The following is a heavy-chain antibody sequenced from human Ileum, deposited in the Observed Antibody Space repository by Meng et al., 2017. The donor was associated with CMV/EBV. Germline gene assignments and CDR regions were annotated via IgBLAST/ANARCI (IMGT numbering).Heavy chain of an antibody. CDR1: GYTFNAYH. CDR3: ARPYTSGWSNWFDP. J-gene: IGHJ5*02. D-gene: IGHD6-19*01. CDR2: INPNSGGT. V-gene: IGHV1-2*02. Sequence: QAQLVQPGAQVKKPGASVKVPCKASGYTFNAYHVHWVRQAPGQGLEWMGWINPNSGGTKYALKFRGRVTLTRDTSISTVYMDLTTITSDDTAVYYCARPYTSGWSNWFDPWGQGTLVTVSS.